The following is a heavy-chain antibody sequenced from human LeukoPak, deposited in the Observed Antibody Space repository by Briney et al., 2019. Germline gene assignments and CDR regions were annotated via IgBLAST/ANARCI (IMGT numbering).Heavy chain of an antibody. CDR3: ARDSYYYGSGTPFDY. J-gene: IGHJ4*02. D-gene: IGHD3-10*01. Sequence: SETLSLTCTVSGGSFSSHYWSWIRQPAGKGLEWIGRIYTSGSTNDNPSLKSRVTMSVDTSKNQFSLKLSSVTAADTAVYYCARDSYYYGSGTPFDYWGQGTLVTVSS. V-gene: IGHV4-4*07. CDR2: IYTSGST. CDR1: GGSFSSHY.